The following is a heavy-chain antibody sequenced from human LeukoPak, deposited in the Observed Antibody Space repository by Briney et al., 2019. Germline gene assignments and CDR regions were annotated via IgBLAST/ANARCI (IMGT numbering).Heavy chain of an antibody. D-gene: IGHD1-1*01. CDR3: ARDRTGNNWFDP. Sequence: SETLSLTCTVSGGSISSYDWSWLRQPPGQGLEWIGYIYYSESTTYKPSLKSRVTISVDTSKNQFSLKLSSVTAADRAVYYCARDRTGNNWFDPWGQGTLVTVSS. V-gene: IGHV4-59*01. CDR2: IYYSEST. CDR1: GGSISSYD. J-gene: IGHJ5*02.